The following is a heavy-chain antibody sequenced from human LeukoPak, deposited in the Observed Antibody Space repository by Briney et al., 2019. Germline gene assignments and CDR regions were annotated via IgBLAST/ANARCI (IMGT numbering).Heavy chain of an antibody. D-gene: IGHD5-12*01. Sequence: PSETLSLTCTVSGDSMYSYYWSWIRQPPGKGLEWIGYISYSGSTNYNPSLKSRVTIMADTSKNQFSLKLSSVTAADAAVYYCARGRGGYDYRGWFDPWGQGTLVTVSS. CDR3: ARGRGGYDYRGWFDP. CDR1: GDSMYSYY. V-gene: IGHV4-59*12. J-gene: IGHJ5*02. CDR2: ISYSGST.